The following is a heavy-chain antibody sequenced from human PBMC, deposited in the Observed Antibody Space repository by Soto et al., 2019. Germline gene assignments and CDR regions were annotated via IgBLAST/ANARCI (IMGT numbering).Heavy chain of an antibody. J-gene: IGHJ5*02. CDR2: IYYSGST. CDR3: ARNGDCTRPGCIVGWFDP. CDR1: GGSISSGGYY. V-gene: IGHV4-31*03. Sequence: SETLSLTCTVSGGSISSGGYYWSWIRQHPGKGLEWIGYIYYSGSTYYNPSLKGRVTISVDTSKNQFSLKLSSVTAADTAMYYCARNGDCTRPGCIVGWFDPWGPGTLVTVSS. D-gene: IGHD2-8*01.